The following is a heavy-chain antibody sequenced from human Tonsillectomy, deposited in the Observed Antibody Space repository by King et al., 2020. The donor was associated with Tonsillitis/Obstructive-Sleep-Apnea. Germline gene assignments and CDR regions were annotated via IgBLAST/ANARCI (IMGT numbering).Heavy chain of an antibody. CDR2: INPYSGGT. Sequence: VQLVESGAEVKKPGASVKVSCKASGYIFTDYYMYWVRQAPGQGLEWMGWINPYSGGTKYAQKFQDTVTMTSDTSITTAYMDLRMLRSDDTAVYYCARVIGDYGDNVFDYWGLGTLVTVSS. D-gene: IGHD4-17*01. CDR1: GYIFTDYY. J-gene: IGHJ4*02. V-gene: IGHV1-2*02. CDR3: ARVIGDYGDNVFDY.